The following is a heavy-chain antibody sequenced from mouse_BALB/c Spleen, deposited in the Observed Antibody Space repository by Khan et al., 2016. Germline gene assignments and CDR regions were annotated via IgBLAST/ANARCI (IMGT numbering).Heavy chain of an antibody. D-gene: IGHD1-1*01. V-gene: IGHV4-1*02. CDR1: GFDFSRYW. J-gene: IGHJ2*01. CDR3: ARLYYYGCVDY. Sequence: EVKRLESGGGLVQPGGSLKLSCAASGFDFSRYWMSWVRQAPGKGLEWIGEINPDSSTINYSPSLKDKFITSRANVNKTLYLQMIKVRSETTAHYYCARLYYYGCVDYWGQGTTLTVSS. CDR2: INPDSSTI.